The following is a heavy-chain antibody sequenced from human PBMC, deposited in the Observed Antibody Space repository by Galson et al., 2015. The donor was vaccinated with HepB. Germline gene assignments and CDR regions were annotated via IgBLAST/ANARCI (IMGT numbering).Heavy chain of an antibody. D-gene: IGHD2-2*01. CDR2: ISAYNGTT. J-gene: IGHJ6*02. CDR1: GYTFTSYG. Sequence: SCKASGYTFTSYGISWVRQAPGQGLEWMGWISAYNGTTNYAQKLQGRVTMTTDISTSTAYMELRSLRSDDTAVYYCARQSPAGSIAVVPAAIFDYYYGMDVWGQGTTVTVSS. CDR3: ARQSPAGSIAVVPAAIFDYYYGMDV. V-gene: IGHV1-18*04.